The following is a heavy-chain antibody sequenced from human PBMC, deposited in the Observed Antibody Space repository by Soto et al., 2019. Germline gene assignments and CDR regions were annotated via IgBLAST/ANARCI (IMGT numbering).Heavy chain of an antibody. Sequence: GGSLRLSCAASGFTFSDYYMSWIRQAPGKGLEWVSYISGRNSYTYYADSVKGRFTISRDNAKNSLYLQMNSLRAEDTAVYYCARDSYDSSGYSNPFDYWGQGTLVTVSS. D-gene: IGHD3-22*01. V-gene: IGHV3-11*06. CDR2: ISGRNSYT. J-gene: IGHJ4*02. CDR1: GFTFSDYY. CDR3: ARDSYDSSGYSNPFDY.